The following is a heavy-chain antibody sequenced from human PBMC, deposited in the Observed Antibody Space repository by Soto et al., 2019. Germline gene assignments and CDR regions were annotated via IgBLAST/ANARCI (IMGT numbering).Heavy chain of an antibody. Sequence: QVQLVQSGAEVKKPGSSVKVSCKASGGTFSNYAISWVRQAPGQGLEWMGGIIPIFDTANYAQKFQGRVTIIADDSTSTAYMERSSLRSEDTAVYYCARVGKRGGYYGMDVWGQGTTVTVSS. CDR1: GGTFSNYA. J-gene: IGHJ6*02. V-gene: IGHV1-69*12. CDR2: IIPIFDTA. CDR3: ARVGKRGGYYGMDV. D-gene: IGHD3-10*01.